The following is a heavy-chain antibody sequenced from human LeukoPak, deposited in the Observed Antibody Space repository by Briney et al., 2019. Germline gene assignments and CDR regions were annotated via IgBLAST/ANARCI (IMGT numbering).Heavy chain of an antibody. CDR3: AREDADYTFSFVF. V-gene: IGHV1-46*01. J-gene: IGHJ4*02. Sequence: ASVKVSCKASGYTFTRNYMHWVRQAPGQGLEWMGIINPCGGSTTYAQKFQGRLTMTRDTSTSTVYMELSSLRSEDTAVYYCAREDADYTFSFVFWGQGTLVTVSS. D-gene: IGHD4-17*01. CDR2: INPCGGST. CDR1: GYTFTRNY.